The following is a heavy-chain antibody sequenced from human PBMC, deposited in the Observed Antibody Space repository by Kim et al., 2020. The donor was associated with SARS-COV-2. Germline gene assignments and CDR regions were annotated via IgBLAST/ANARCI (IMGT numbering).Heavy chain of an antibody. V-gene: IGHV3-21*01. CDR3: AREDVLLWFGELSH. J-gene: IGHJ4*02. D-gene: IGHD3-10*01. Sequence: ADSVKGRFTTSRDNAKNSLYLQMNSLRAEDTAVYHCAREDVLLWFGELSHWGQGTLVTVSS.